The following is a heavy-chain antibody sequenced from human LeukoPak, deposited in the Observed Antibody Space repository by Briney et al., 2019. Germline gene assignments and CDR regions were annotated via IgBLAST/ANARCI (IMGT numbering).Heavy chain of an antibody. CDR2: TSNDGSKK. J-gene: IGHJ4*02. V-gene: IGHV3-30*18. D-gene: IGHD1-26*01. CDR3: AKEKVTVSRSYYYFDY. CDR1: GFTFSTYG. Sequence: GRSLRLSCVASGFTFSTYGMHWVRQAPGKGLEWVAVTSNDGSKKYYEDSVKGRFTISRDNSKNTLYLQMNSLRAEDTAVYNCAKEKVTVSRSYYYFDYWGQGTLVTVSS.